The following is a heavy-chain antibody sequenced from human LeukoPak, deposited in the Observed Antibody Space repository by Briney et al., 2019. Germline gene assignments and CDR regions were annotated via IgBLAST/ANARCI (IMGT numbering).Heavy chain of an antibody. J-gene: IGHJ4*02. CDR3: ARGLGYFES. CDR1: GGSFSGYY. V-gene: IGHV4-34*01. CDR2: INHSGST. Sequence: SETLSLTCAVYGGSFSGYYWSWIRQPPGKGLEWIGEINHSGSTNYNPSLKSRVTISVDTSKNQFFLKLSSVTAADTAVYYCARGLGYFESWGQGTLVTVSS. D-gene: IGHD1-1*01.